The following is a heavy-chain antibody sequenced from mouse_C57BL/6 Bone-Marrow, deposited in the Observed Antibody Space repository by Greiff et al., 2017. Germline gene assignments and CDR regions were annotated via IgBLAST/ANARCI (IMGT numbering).Heavy chain of an antibody. Sequence: VHVKQSGAELARPGASVKLSCKASGYTFTSYGISWVKQRTGQGLEWIGEIYPRSGNTYYNEKFKGKATLTADKSSSTAYMELRSLTSEDSAVYFCANYYYGSSYDAMDYWGQGTSVTVSS. D-gene: IGHD1-1*01. CDR1: GYTFTSYG. CDR2: IYPRSGNT. J-gene: IGHJ4*01. CDR3: ANYYYGSSYDAMDY. V-gene: IGHV1-81*01.